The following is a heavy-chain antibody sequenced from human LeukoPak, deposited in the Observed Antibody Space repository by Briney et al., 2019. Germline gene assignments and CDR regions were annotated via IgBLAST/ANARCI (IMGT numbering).Heavy chain of an antibody. J-gene: IGHJ3*02. CDR2: IYTSGST. D-gene: IGHD3-10*01. Sequence: PETLSLTCTVSGGSISSYYWSWIRQPAGKGLEWIGRIYTSGSTNYNPSLKSRVTMSVDTSKNQFSLKLSSVTAADTAVYYCARDGFGELFGLAFDIWGQGTMVTVSS. CDR3: ARDGFGELFGLAFDI. V-gene: IGHV4-4*07. CDR1: GGSISSYY.